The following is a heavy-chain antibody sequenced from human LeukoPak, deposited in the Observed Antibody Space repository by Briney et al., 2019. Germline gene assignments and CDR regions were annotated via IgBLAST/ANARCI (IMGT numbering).Heavy chain of an antibody. Sequence: SETLSLTCTVSGGSISSYYWSWIRQPAGKGLEWIGRIYTSGSTNYNPSLKSRVTMSVDTSKNQFSLKLSSVTAADTAVYYCARGRRRYYDSSGYNWFDPWGQGTLVTVSS. CDR1: GGSISSYY. D-gene: IGHD3-22*01. CDR2: IYTSGST. V-gene: IGHV4-4*07. J-gene: IGHJ5*02. CDR3: ARGRRRYYDSSGYNWFDP.